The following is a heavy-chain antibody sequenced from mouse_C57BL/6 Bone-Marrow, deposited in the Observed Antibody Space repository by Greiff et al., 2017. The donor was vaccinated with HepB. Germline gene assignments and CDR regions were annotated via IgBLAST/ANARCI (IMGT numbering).Heavy chain of an antibody. D-gene: IGHD2-5*01. CDR1: GYTFTSYW. J-gene: IGHJ1*03. V-gene: IGHV1-69*01. CDR2: IDPSDSYT. CDR3: AREAYSNPPYWYFDV. Sequence: QVQLQQPGAELVMPGASVKLSCKASGYTFTSYWMHWVKQRPGQGLEWIGEIDPSDSYTNYNGKFKGKATLTADKSSSTAYMQLSSLTSEDSAVYFCAREAYSNPPYWYFDVWGTGTTVTVSS.